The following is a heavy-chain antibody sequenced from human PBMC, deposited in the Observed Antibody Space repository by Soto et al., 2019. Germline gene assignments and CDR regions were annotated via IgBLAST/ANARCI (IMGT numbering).Heavy chain of an antibody. CDR2: IIPIFGTA. V-gene: IGHV1-69*13. CDR1: GGAFSSYA. D-gene: IGHD2-2*01. CDR3: ARAHECSSTSCYAHDALDI. J-gene: IGHJ3*02. Sequence: SVKVSCKASGGAFSSYAISWVRQAPGQGLEWMGGIIPIFGTANYAQKFQGRVTITADESTSTAYMELSSLRSEDTAVYYCARAHECSSTSCYAHDALDIWGQGTMVTVS.